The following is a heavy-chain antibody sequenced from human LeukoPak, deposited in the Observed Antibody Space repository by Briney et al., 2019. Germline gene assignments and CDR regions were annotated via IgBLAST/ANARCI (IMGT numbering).Heavy chain of an antibody. CDR3: ARVIGGRYGDAFDI. D-gene: IGHD1-26*01. V-gene: IGHV3-30*02. Sequence: PGGSLRLSCAASGFTFSIYGMHWVRQAPGKGLEGVAFIAHDGGNKYYADSVKGRFTISRDNAKNSLYLQMNSLRAEDTAVYYCARVIGGRYGDAFDIWGQGTMVTVSS. CDR2: IAHDGGNK. CDR1: GFTFSIYG. J-gene: IGHJ3*02.